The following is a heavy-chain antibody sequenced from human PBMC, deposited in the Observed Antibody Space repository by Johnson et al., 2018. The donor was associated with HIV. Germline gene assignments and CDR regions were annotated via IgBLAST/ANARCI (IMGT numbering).Heavy chain of an antibody. D-gene: IGHD3-10*01. V-gene: IGHV3-33*01. Sequence: QVQLVESGGGVVQPGRSLRLSCAASGRSLRLSCAASGFTFSTYGIHWVRQTPGKGLAWVALISFDGGTKYYADSVKGRFTISKDNSRNTLFLHMNSLRADDTAVYYCAIGRGEFPRHAFDIWGQGTMVTVSS. CDR2: ISFDGGTK. CDR1: GFTFSTYG. J-gene: IGHJ3*02. CDR3: AIGRGEFPRHAFDI.